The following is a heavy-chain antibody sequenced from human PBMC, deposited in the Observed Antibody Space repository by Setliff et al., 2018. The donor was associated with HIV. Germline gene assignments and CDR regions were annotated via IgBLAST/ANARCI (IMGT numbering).Heavy chain of an antibody. CDR3: ARAAAGNTGPFDL. CDR1: GDSVSSRSYY. CDR2: MYYSGST. J-gene: IGHJ4*02. V-gene: IGHV4-39*07. D-gene: IGHD4-17*01. Sequence: SETLSLTCTVSGDSVSSRSYYWGWVRQPPGKGLEWIGSMYYSGSTYYTPSLKSRITISLDTSKNQFSLKLTSVTASDTAVYYCARAAAGNTGPFDLWGQGSPVTVSS.